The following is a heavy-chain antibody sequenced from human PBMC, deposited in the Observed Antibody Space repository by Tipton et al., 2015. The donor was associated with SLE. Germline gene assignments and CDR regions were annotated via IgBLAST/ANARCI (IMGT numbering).Heavy chain of an antibody. Sequence: TLSLTCTVSGGSISSSSYYWSWIRQPPGKGLEWIGYIYYSGSTNYNPSLKSRVTISVDTSKNQFSLNLSSVTAADTAVYYCARALWYYGSGSWGQGTLVTVSS. CDR3: ARALWYYGSGS. D-gene: IGHD3-10*01. J-gene: IGHJ4*02. CDR1: GGSISSSSYY. V-gene: IGHV4-61*01. CDR2: IYYSGST.